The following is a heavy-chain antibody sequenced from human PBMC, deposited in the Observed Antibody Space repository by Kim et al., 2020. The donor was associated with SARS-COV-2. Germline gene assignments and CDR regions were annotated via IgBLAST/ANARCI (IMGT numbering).Heavy chain of an antibody. CDR2: GGSK. J-gene: IGHJ4*02. Sequence: GGSKSYAQKFQGRVTMTRDTSTSTVYMELSSLRSEDTAVYYCARDGSGWDWGQGTLVTVSS. CDR3: ARDGSGWD. D-gene: IGHD6-19*01. V-gene: IGHV1-46*01.